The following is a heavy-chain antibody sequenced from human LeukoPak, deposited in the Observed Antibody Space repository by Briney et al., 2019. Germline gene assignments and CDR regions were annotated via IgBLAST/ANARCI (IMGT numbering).Heavy chain of an antibody. J-gene: IGHJ6*02. CDR2: IIPIFGRA. V-gene: IGHV1-69*01. CDR3: ARDQRQRAIVVVVAATPSYYYGMDV. Sequence: SVKVSCKASGGTFSSYAISWVRQAPGQGLEWMGGIIPIFGRANYAQKFQGRVTITADESTSTAYMELSSLRSEDTAVYYCARDQRQRAIVVVVAATPSYYYGMDVWGQGTTVTVSS. CDR1: GGTFSSYA. D-gene: IGHD2-15*01.